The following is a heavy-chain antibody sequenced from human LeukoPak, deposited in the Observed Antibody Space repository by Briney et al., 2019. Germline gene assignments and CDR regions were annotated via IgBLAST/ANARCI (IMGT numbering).Heavy chain of an antibody. Sequence: PGGSLRLSCAASGFPFSGFTMNWVHQPPGKGLEWIGEINHSGSTNYNPSLKSRVTISVDTSKNQFSLKLSSVTAADTAVYYCARGEEWLRFFSYWGQGTLVTVSS. CDR3: ARGEEWLRFFSY. CDR1: GFPFSGFT. D-gene: IGHD5-12*01. V-gene: IGHV4-34*01. CDR2: INHSGST. J-gene: IGHJ4*02.